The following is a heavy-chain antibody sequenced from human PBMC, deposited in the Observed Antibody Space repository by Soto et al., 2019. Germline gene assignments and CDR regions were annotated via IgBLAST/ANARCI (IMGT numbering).Heavy chain of an antibody. D-gene: IGHD3-16*01. CDR2: IKTDGSVT. Sequence: GSLRLSCAASGFTFSTYWMHWVRQAPGKGLVWVSRIKTDGSVTTYADSVKGRFTISRDNAKNTLYLQMNTLRAEDTAVYYCARDLGGSHDYWGQGTLVTVSS. J-gene: IGHJ4*02. CDR1: GFTFSTYW. V-gene: IGHV3-74*01. CDR3: ARDLGGSHDY.